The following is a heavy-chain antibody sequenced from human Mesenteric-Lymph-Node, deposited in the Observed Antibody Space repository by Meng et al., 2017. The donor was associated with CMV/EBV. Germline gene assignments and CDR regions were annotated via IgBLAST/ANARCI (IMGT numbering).Heavy chain of an antibody. J-gene: IGHJ4*02. CDR3: ARHQRWLKSEGGFNY. CDR1: GGPCSGYY. Sequence: VKLRHWSPGLLKPLEARPLPLAGHGGPCSGYYWSWIRQPPGKGLEWIGEINHSGSTNYNPSLKSRVTISVDTSKNQFSLKLSSVTAADTAVYYCARHQRWLKSEGGFNYWGQGTLVTVSS. V-gene: IGHV4-34*01. D-gene: IGHD4-23*01. CDR2: INHSGST.